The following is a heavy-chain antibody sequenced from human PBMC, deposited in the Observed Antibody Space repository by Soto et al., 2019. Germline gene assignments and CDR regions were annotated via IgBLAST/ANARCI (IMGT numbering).Heavy chain of an antibody. V-gene: IGHV4-30-4*01. CDR3: ARTKSGYYKVFDF. J-gene: IGHJ4*02. CDR2: IYFSGSA. D-gene: IGHD3-22*01. CDR1: GGSISSGDYY. Sequence: SETLSLTCTVSGGSISSGDYYWSWIRQTPGKGLEWIGYIYFSGSAYYNPSLKSRVTISKDTSKNQFSLRLSSVTAADTAMYYCARTKSGYYKVFDFWGQGILVTVSS.